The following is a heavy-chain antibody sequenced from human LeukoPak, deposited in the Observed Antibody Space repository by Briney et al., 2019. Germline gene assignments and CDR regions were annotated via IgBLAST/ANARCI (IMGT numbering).Heavy chain of an antibody. V-gene: IGHV1-2*02. CDR2: INPNSGGT. CDR3: AKGYQMGSFDY. D-gene: IGHD2-2*01. J-gene: IGHJ4*02. CDR1: GYTGDY. Sequence: ASVKVSCKASGYTGDYMHWVRQAPGQGLEWMGWINPNSGGTNYAQKFQGRVTMTRDTSINTAYMELSRLTSDDTAMYYCAKGYQMGSFDYWGQGTLVTVSS.